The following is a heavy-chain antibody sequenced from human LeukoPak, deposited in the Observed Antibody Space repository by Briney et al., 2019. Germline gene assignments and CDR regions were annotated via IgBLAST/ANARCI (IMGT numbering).Heavy chain of an antibody. CDR1: GFTFSSYW. CDR2: IKQDGSEK. J-gene: IGHJ4*02. Sequence: PGGSLRLSCAASGFTFSSYWMSWVRQAPGKGLERVANIKQDGSEKYYVDSVKGRFTISRDNAKNSLYLQMNSLRAEDTAVYYCARAPGDYDILTGFDYWGQGTLVTVSS. D-gene: IGHD3-9*01. V-gene: IGHV3-7*01. CDR3: ARAPGDYDILTGFDY.